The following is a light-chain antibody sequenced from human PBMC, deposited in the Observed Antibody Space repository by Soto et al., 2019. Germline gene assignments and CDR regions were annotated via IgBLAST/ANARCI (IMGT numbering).Light chain of an antibody. CDR1: QSVSSN. CDR3: QQYGSSPRT. CDR2: GAS. V-gene: IGKV3-20*01. J-gene: IGKJ1*01. Sequence: EIVLTQSPATLSLSPGERATLSCRASQSVSSNLAWYQQKPGQAPRLLIYGASSRATGIPDRFSGSGSGTDFTLTISRLEPEDLAVYYCQQYGSSPRTFGQGTKVDIK.